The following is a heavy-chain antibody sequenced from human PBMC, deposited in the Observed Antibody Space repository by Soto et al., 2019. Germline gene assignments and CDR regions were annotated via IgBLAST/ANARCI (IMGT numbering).Heavy chain of an antibody. Sequence: QVQLVQSGAEEKKPGASVKVSCKASGYTFTSYAMHWVRQAPGQRLEWMGWINAGNGNTKYSQKFQGRVTITRDTSASTAYMELSSHRSEDSALYFCASDAYGSPLDYWGQGTLVTVSS. D-gene: IGHD4-17*01. CDR1: GYTFTSYA. V-gene: IGHV1-3*05. CDR3: ASDAYGSPLDY. J-gene: IGHJ4*02. CDR2: INAGNGNT.